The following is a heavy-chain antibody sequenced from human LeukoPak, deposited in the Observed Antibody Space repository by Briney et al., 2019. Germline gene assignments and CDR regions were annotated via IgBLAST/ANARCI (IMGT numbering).Heavy chain of an antibody. Sequence: SETLSLTCTVSGGSISSYYWSWIRQPPGKGLEWIGHIYYSGSTNYNPSLKSRVTISVDTSKNQFSLKLSSVTAADTAVYYCARDSVAGTTQYYFDYWGQGTLVTVSS. CDR3: ARDSVAGTTQYYFDY. D-gene: IGHD6-19*01. CDR1: GGSISSYY. V-gene: IGHV4-59*01. J-gene: IGHJ4*02. CDR2: IYYSGST.